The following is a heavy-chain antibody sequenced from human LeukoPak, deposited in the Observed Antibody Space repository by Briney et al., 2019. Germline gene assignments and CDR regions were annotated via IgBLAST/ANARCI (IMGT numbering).Heavy chain of an antibody. J-gene: IGHJ4*02. CDR3: ARGALTGPRDY. CDR2: INSDGSST. CDR1: GFTFSSYW. V-gene: IGHV3-74*01. Sequence: QSGGSLRLSCAASGFTFSSYWMHWVRQAPGKGLVWVSRINSDGSSTSYADSVKGRFTISRDNAKNTLYLQMNSLRAEDTAVYYCARGALTGPRDYWGQGTLVTVSS. D-gene: IGHD7-27*01.